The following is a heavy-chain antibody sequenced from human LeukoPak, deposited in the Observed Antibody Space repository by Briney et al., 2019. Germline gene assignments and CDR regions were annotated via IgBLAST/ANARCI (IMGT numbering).Heavy chain of an antibody. CDR2: ISAYNGNT. V-gene: IGHV1-18*01. Sequence: ASVKVSCKASGYTFTSYGISWVRQAPGQGLEWMGWISAYNGNTNYAQKLQGRVTMTTDTSTSTAYMELRSLRSDDTAVYYCARRGREYGSGSYYPDYWGQGTLVTVSS. J-gene: IGHJ4*02. CDR3: ARRGREYGSGSYYPDY. CDR1: GYTFTSYG. D-gene: IGHD3-10*01.